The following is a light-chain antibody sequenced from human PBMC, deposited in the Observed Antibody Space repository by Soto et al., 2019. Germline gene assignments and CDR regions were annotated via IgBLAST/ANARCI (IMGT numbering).Light chain of an antibody. J-gene: IGKJ1*01. Sequence: DIHMTQSPSTLSASVGDRVTITCRAIQSLTMWWALYQQKPGKAPNLLIYKTSSLESGVPSRFSGSGSGTEFTHNISSLQPDDFASYYRQHVTDYYWTFGQGPKVEGK. CDR2: KTS. V-gene: IGKV1-5*03. CDR1: QSLTMW. CDR3: QHVTDYYWT.